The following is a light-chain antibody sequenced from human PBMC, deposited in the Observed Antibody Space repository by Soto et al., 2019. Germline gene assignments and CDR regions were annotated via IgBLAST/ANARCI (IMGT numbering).Light chain of an antibody. CDR3: QQYPGYT. CDR2: GAS. J-gene: IGKJ2*01. V-gene: IGKV3-20*01. Sequence: EIVLTQSPVTLSLSPGERATLSCRASQSINNYLAWYQQKPGQAPRLLIYGASSRATGIPDRFSGSGSGTDFTLTISRLEPEDFAVYYCQQYPGYTFGQGTKLEIK. CDR1: QSINNY.